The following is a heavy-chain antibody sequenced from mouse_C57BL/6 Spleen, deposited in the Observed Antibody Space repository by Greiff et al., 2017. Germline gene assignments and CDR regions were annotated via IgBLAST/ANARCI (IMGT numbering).Heavy chain of an antibody. Sequence: EVKLMESEGGLVQPGSSMKLSCTASGFTFSDYYMAWVRQVPEKGLEWVANINYDGSSTYYLDSLKSRFIISRDNANNILYLQMSSLKSEDTATYYCARDEYYGSPGWFAYWGQGTLVTVSA. CDR1: GFTFSDYY. V-gene: IGHV5-16*01. J-gene: IGHJ3*01. CDR2: INYDGSST. CDR3: ARDEYYGSPGWFAY. D-gene: IGHD1-1*01.